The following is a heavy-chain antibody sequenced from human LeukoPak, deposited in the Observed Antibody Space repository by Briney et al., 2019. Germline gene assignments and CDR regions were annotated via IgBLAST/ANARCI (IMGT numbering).Heavy chain of an antibody. CDR2: IKQDGSEK. V-gene: IGHV3-7*05. CDR3: ARDWGWNEVDY. J-gene: IGHJ4*02. D-gene: IGHD1-1*01. CDR1: GFTFSSYA. Sequence: GGSLRLSCAASGFTFSSYAMSWVRQAPGKGLEWVANIKQDGSEKYHVDSVKGRFTISRDNAENSLFLQMNSLRAEDTAVYYCARDWGWNEVDYWGQGTLVTVSS.